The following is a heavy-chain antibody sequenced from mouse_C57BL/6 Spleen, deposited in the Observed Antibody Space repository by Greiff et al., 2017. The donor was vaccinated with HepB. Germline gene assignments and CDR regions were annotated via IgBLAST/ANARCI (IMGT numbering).Heavy chain of an antibody. Sequence: EVQVVESGGGLVKPGGSLKLSCAASGFTFSDYGMHWVRQAPEKGLEWVAYISSGSSTIYYADTVKGRFTISRDNAKNTLFLQMTSLRSEDTAMYYCARGLYGNYLYYAMDYWGQGTSVTVSS. D-gene: IGHD2-1*01. CDR1: GFTFSDYG. CDR3: ARGLYGNYLYYAMDY. CDR2: ISSGSSTI. V-gene: IGHV5-17*01. J-gene: IGHJ4*01.